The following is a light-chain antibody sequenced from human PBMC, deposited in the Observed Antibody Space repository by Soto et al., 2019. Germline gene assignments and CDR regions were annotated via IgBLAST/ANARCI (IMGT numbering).Light chain of an antibody. J-gene: IGKJ3*01. V-gene: IGKV3-20*01. CDR1: QSLAGRY. Sequence: EIVLTQSPGTLSLSPGERATLSCRASQSLAGRYLAWYQQKPGQAPRLLIYGASSRATDIPDRFSGSGSGIDFTLAITRLEPEDYAVYFCKQGYTCGPGTKVDIK. CDR2: GAS. CDR3: KQGYT.